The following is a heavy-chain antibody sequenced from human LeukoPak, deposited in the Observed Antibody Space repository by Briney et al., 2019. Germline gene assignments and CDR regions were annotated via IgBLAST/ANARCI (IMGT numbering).Heavy chain of an antibody. CDR2: IFYNGGS. Sequence: SETLSLTCTVSGGSISTRYYYWTWMRQHPGKGLEWIGYIFYNGGSYYSPSLQSRLTISVDTSQKQFSLKMSSVTAADTAVYYCVRLTCSGSSCSGGGAFDVWGQGTVVTVSS. D-gene: IGHD2-2*01. J-gene: IGHJ3*01. CDR1: GGSISTRYYY. V-gene: IGHV4-31*03. CDR3: VRLTCSGSSCSGGGAFDV.